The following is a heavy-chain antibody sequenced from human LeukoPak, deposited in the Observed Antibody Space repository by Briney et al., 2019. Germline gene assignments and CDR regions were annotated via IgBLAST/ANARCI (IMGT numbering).Heavy chain of an antibody. CDR1: GGSIRSDDSY. J-gene: IGHJ5*02. D-gene: IGHD1-1*01. V-gene: IGHV4-30-4*01. CDR2: IYWSGST. Sequence: PSETLSLTCSVSGGSIRSDDSYWIWIRQPPGKGLEWIGHIYWSGSTHYHPSLRSRVTMSLDTSKNQFSLKLTSMTVADTAVYYCARRSSKNWPAWFDPWGQGTLVTVSS. CDR3: ARRSSKNWPAWFDP.